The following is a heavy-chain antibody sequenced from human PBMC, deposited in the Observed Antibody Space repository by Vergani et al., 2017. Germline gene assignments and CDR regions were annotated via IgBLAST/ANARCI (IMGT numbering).Heavy chain of an antibody. CDR1: GAPISYWC. CDR3: TRQPQEGASGPPSVPT. Sequence: QVQMQESGPGLVKTSETLSLTCSASGAPISYWCWSWLRQPAGKGLEWIGSIYHSGSTHYNPSLKSRVTISVDTSKNDFSLKVTSVTAADTAVYYCTRQPQEGASGPPSVPTWGQGISVIVSS. CDR2: IYHSGST. J-gene: IGHJ4*02. D-gene: IGHD5-12*01. V-gene: IGHV4-59*08.